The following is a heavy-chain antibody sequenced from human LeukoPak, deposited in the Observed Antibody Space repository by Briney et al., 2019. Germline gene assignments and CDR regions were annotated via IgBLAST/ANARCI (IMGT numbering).Heavy chain of an antibody. CDR3: AKGAPLWFGELLNIGFDY. J-gene: IGHJ4*02. Sequence: GGSLRLSCAASGFTFSSYWMSWVRQAPGKGLEWVANIKQDGSEKYYVDSVKGRFTISRDNSKNTLYLQMNSLRAEDTAVYYCAKGAPLWFGELLNIGFDYWGQGTLVTVSS. V-gene: IGHV3-7*01. CDR2: IKQDGSEK. CDR1: GFTFSSYW. D-gene: IGHD3-10*01.